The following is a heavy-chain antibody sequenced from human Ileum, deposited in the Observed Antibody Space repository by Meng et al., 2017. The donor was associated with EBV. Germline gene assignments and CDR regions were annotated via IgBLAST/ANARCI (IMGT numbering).Heavy chain of an antibody. J-gene: IGHJ4*02. CDR2: IYHSGST. V-gene: IGHV4-4*02. D-gene: IGHD4-17*01. CDR1: GDSISSNNW. CDR3: ASGRDYAWHS. Sequence: VQLQERAPGRVKPSGTLSLTCAVSGDSISSNNWWSWVRQAPGKGLEWIGEIYHSGSTNYNPSFKSRVTMSVDKSKNQISLNLSSVTAADTAVYYCASGRDYAWHSWGRGTLVTVSS.